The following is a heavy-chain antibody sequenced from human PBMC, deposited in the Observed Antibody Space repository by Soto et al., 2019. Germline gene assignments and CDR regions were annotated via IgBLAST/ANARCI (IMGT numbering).Heavy chain of an antibody. CDR1: GFTFSSYA. CDR3: AKYPLGANALPAFDT. V-gene: IGHV3-23*01. CDR2: ISGSGGST. Sequence: PGGSLRLSCAASGFTFSSYAMSWVRQAPGKGLEWVSAISGSGGSTYYADSVKGRFTISRDNSKNTLYLQMNSLRAEDTAVYYCAKYPLGANALPAFDTWGQGTMVTVSS. J-gene: IGHJ3*02. D-gene: IGHD1-26*01.